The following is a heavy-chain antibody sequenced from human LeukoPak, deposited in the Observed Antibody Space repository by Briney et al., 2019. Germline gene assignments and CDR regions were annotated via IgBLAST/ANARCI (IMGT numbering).Heavy chain of an antibody. CDR2: ISYSGNA. J-gene: IGHJ4*02. CDR1: GASINTTNYF. CDR3: ARNLGQTWGTVTTDLWYFDH. D-gene: IGHD4-11*01. Sequence: KPSETLSLTCTLSGASINTTNYFWRWIRQPPGKGLEWIGSISYSGNAYYNPSLRSRLSISMDASKNQFSLKVRSVTAADTAVYYCARNLGQTWGTVTTDLWYFDHWGQGTLVPVSS. V-gene: IGHV4-39*01.